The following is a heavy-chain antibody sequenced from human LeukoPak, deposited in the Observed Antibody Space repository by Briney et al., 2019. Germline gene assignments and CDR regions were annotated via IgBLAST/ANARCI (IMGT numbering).Heavy chain of an antibody. D-gene: IGHD2-8*01. CDR2: ISGSGGST. J-gene: IGHJ4*02. Sequence: GGSLRLSCAASGFTFSSYAMSRVRQAPGKGLEWVSAISGSGGSTYYADSVKGRFTISRDNSKNTLYLQMNSLRAEDTAVYYCAKRKLVYELPSFVDYWGQGTLVTVSS. CDR3: AKRKLVYELPSFVDY. V-gene: IGHV3-23*01. CDR1: GFTFSSYA.